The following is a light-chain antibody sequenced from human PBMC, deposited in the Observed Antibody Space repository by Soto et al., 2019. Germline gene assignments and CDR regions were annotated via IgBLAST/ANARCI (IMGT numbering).Light chain of an antibody. CDR3: QQVNSYPLT. Sequence: DIQLTQSPSFLSASVGDRVTITCRASQDISNYLACYQQKPGKAPKFLLYATSTFQSGVPSRFSGSGSGTQFTLTISSLQPEDFATYYCQQVNSYPLTFGGGTKVDIK. V-gene: IGKV1-9*01. CDR2: ATS. J-gene: IGKJ4*01. CDR1: QDISNY.